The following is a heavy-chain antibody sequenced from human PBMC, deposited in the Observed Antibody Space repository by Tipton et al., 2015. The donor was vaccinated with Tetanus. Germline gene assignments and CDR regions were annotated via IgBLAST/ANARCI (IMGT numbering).Heavy chain of an antibody. Sequence: TLSLTRTVSGGSISSSSYYWGWIRQPPGKGLEWIGSIYYSGSTYYNPSLKSRVTISVDTSKNQFSLKLSSVTAADTAVYYCARHQREGFLEWLLSSFDYWGQGTLVTVSS. J-gene: IGHJ4*02. V-gene: IGHV4-39*01. CDR2: IYYSGST. D-gene: IGHD3-3*01. CDR3: ARHQREGFLEWLLSSFDY. CDR1: GGSISSSSYY.